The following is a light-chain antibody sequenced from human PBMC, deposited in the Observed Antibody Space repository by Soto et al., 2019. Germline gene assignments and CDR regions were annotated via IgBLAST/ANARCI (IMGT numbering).Light chain of an antibody. J-gene: IGKJ3*01. CDR1: QSISSW. Sequence: DIPMTQSPSTLSASVGDRVTITCRASQSISSWLAWYQQKPGKAPKLLIYDASSLKSGFPSRYSGSGSGTEFTLAISSLQPDDFATYYCQQYNSYPFTFGPGTKVDIK. CDR2: DAS. V-gene: IGKV1-5*01. CDR3: QQYNSYPFT.